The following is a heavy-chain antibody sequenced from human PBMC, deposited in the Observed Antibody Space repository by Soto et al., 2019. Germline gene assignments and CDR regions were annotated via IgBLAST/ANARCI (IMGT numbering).Heavy chain of an antibody. CDR2: IIPIFGTA. D-gene: IGHD6-13*01. Sequence: QVQLVQSGAEVKKPGSSVKVSCKASGGTFSSYAISWVRQAPGQGLEWMGGIIPIFGTANYAQKFQGRVTITADESTSTAYMELSSLRSEDTAVCYCARGSVGYSSSWYPYGMDVWGQGTTVTVSS. J-gene: IGHJ6*02. CDR3: ARGSVGYSSSWYPYGMDV. V-gene: IGHV1-69*01. CDR1: GGTFSSYA.